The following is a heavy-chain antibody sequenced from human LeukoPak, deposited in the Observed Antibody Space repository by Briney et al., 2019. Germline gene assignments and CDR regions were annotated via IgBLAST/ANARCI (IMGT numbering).Heavy chain of an antibody. V-gene: IGHV4-4*02. Sequence: PSGTLSLTCAVSGGSISSSNWWSWVRQPPGKGLEWIGEIYHSGSTNYNPSLKSRVTISVDKSKNQFSLKLNSVTAADTAVYFCARPSYYNSSGYYYLDYWGLGTLVTVSS. CDR2: IYHSGST. D-gene: IGHD3-22*01. CDR3: ARPSYYNSSGYYYLDY. CDR1: GGSISSSNW. J-gene: IGHJ4*01.